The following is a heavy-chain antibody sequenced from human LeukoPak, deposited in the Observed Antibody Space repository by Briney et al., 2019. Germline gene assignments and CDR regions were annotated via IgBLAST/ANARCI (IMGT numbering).Heavy chain of an antibody. J-gene: IGHJ4*02. Sequence: SETLSLTCTVSGGSISGDYWSWIRQPPGKGLEWIGHIYYSGSTNYNPSLKSRVTISVDTSKNQFFLKMSSVTATDTALYYCARHRPSGEHWNAYTYHFEYWGLGTLVTVSS. D-gene: IGHD3-16*01. CDR2: IYYSGST. CDR3: ARHRPSGEHWNAYTYHFEY. V-gene: IGHV4-59*08. CDR1: GGSISGDY.